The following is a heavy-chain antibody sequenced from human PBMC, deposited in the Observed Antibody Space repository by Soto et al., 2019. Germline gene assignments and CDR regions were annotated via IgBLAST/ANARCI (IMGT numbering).Heavy chain of an antibody. CDR2: ISSGSSYI. CDR3: ARDLGITGTIPAFDI. V-gene: IGHV3-21*01. Sequence: PGGSLRISCAASGFTFSSYSMNWVRQAPGKGLEWVSSISSGSSYIYYADSVKGRFTISRDNAKNSLYLQTNSLRAEDTAVYYCARDLGITGTIPAFDIWGQGTMVTVSS. J-gene: IGHJ3*02. D-gene: IGHD1-7*01. CDR1: GFTFSSYS.